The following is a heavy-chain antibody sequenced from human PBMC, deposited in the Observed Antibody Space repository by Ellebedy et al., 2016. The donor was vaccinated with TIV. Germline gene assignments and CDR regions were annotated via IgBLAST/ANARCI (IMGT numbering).Heavy chain of an antibody. CDR1: GYTFFSYD. J-gene: IGHJ5*02. D-gene: IGHD3/OR15-3a*01. Sequence: AASVKVSCKASGYTFFSYDINWVRQATGQGLEYLGWMKPGSGNTGYAQKFEGRVTMTRNTSTSTAYMELSSLRSDDTAVYYCVVGLFHPWGQGTLVSVSS. CDR3: VVGLFHP. V-gene: IGHV1-8*01. CDR2: MKPGSGNT.